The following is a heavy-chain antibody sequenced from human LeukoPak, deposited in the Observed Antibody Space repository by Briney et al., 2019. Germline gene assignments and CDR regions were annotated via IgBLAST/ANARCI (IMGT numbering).Heavy chain of an antibody. CDR2: ITSSSSYI. CDR3: ARDQYSSGWYYFDY. CDR1: GFTFSSYN. D-gene: IGHD6-19*01. Sequence: GGSLRLSCAASGFTFSSYNMNWVRQAPGKGLEWVSSITSSSSYIYYADSVKGRFTISRDNAKNTLYLQMNSLRAEDTAVYYCARDQYSSGWYYFDYWGQGTLVTVSS. V-gene: IGHV3-21*01. J-gene: IGHJ4*02.